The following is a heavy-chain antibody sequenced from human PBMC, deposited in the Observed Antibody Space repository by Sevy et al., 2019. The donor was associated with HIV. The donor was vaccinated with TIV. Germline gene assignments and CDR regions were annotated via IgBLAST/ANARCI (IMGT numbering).Heavy chain of an antibody. V-gene: IGHV3-23*01. CDR2: ISGAGDYR. J-gene: IGHJ4*02. Sequence: GGSLRLSCAASGFTFSNFAMGWVRQAPGKGLDWISVISGAGDYRYYADSVKGRFTISRDNSKNTLSLQMNSLRAEDTAICYYANKMGGGSGMAFLVDYWGQGALVTVSS. D-gene: IGHD5-18*01. CDR3: ANKMGGGSGMAFLVDY. CDR1: GFTFSNFA.